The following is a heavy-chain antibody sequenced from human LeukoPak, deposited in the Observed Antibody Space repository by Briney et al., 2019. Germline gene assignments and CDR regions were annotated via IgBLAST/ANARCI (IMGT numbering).Heavy chain of an antibody. D-gene: IGHD1-26*01. CDR2: IIPILGIA. J-gene: IGHJ4*02. CDR3: ATRWELLLFNY. Sequence: SVRVSCKASGGTFSSYAISWVRQAPGQGLEWMGRIIPILGIANYAQKFQGRVTMTEDTSTDTAYMELSSLRSEDTAVYYCATRWELLLFNYWGQGTLVTVSS. CDR1: GGTFSSYA. V-gene: IGHV1-69*04.